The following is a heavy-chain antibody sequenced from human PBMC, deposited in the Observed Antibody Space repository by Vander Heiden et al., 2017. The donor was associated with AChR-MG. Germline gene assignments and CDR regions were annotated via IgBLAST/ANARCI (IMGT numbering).Heavy chain of an antibody. CDR3: ARTVVRGVIGYYYGMDV. D-gene: IGHD3-10*01. V-gene: IGHV4-34*01. J-gene: IGHJ6*02. Sequence: QAQLQQWGAGLSKPSETLSLTCAVYGGSFSGYYWRWIRQPPGKGLEWSGEINHSGSTNYNPSLKSRVTISVDTSKNQFSLKLSSVTAADTAVYYCARTVVRGVIGYYYGMDVWGQGTTVTVSS. CDR1: GGSFSGYY. CDR2: INHSGST.